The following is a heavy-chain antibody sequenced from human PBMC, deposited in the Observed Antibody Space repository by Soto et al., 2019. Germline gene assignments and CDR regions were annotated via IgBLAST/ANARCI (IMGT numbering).Heavy chain of an antibody. CDR3: ARERVGHSAMDV. V-gene: IGHV4-59*12. J-gene: IGHJ6*02. CDR1: GGSITNYY. D-gene: IGHD1-26*01. CDR2: VSDSGST. Sequence: QVQLQQSGPGLVKPSETLSLMCTVSGGSITNYYWSWIRQSPAKGLEWIGYVSDSGSTKYNPSLKSRVTISVDTSKNQFSLKLTSVTAADTAVYSCARERVGHSAMDVWGQGTTVTVSS.